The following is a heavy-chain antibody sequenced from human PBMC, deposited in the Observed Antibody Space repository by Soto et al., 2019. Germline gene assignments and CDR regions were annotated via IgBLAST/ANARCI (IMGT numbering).Heavy chain of an antibody. V-gene: IGHV1-69*06. Sequence: GASVKVSCKASGGTFSSYAISWVRQAPGQGLEWMGGIIPIFGTANYAQKFQGRVTITADKSTSTAYMELSSLRSEDTAEYYCARQGDYPAYYYGMDVWGQGTTVTVSS. CDR3: ARQGDYPAYYYGMDV. D-gene: IGHD4-17*01. J-gene: IGHJ6*02. CDR1: GGTFSSYA. CDR2: IIPIFGTA.